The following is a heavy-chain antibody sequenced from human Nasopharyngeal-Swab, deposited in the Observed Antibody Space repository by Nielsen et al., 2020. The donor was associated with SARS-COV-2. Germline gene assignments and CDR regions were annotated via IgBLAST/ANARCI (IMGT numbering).Heavy chain of an antibody. CDR2: ISGSGDIT. CDR1: GFSFSNYV. D-gene: IGHD6-13*01. CDR3: AKDMAAGYFFDF. J-gene: IGHJ4*02. V-gene: IGHV3-23*01. Sequence: GESLKISCAASGFSFSNYVMSWVRQAPGKGLDWVSSISGSGDITAYADSVKGRFTISRDNSKNTVYLQMDSLRAEDAAIYYCAKDMAAGYFFDFWGQGTLVTVSS.